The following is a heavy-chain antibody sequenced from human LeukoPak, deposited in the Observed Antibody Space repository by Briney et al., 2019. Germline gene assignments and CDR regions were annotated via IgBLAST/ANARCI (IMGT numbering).Heavy chain of an antibody. J-gene: IGHJ3*02. CDR1: GFTFSSYA. V-gene: IGHV3-23*01. Sequence: GGSLRLSCAASGFTFSSYAMSWVPQAPGKGLEWVLAISGSGGSTYYADPVKGRFTISRDNSKTTLYLQMNSLRAEDTAVYYCAKDLGNTYYYGSGIMPWDAFDIWGQGTMVTVSS. CDR2: ISGSGGST. CDR3: AKDLGNTYYYGSGIMPWDAFDI. D-gene: IGHD3-10*01.